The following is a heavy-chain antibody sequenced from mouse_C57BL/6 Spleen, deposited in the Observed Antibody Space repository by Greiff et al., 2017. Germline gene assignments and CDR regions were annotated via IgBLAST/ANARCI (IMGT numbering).Heavy chain of an antibody. CDR3: ASYGNYEVSFDY. J-gene: IGHJ2*01. CDR2: ISSGSSTI. V-gene: IGHV5-17*01. CDR1: GFTFSDYG. D-gene: IGHD2-1*01. Sequence: DVKLVESGGGLVKPGGSLKLSCAASGFTFSDYGMHWVRQAPEKGLEWVAYISSGSSTIYYADTVKGRFTISRDNAKNTLFLQMTSLTSEDTAMYYCASYGNYEVSFDYWGQGTTLTVSS.